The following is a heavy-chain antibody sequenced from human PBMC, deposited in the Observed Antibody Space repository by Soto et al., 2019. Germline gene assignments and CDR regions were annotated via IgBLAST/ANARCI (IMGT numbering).Heavy chain of an antibody. V-gene: IGHV1-46*01. J-gene: IGHJ1*01. CDR3: ARGENCSGGTCYSEYFHR. CDR1: GYLFTAYS. CDR2: VNPSGGST. D-gene: IGHD2-15*01. Sequence: RASVKVSCKASGYLFTAYSMHWVRLAPGQGLEWMGVVNPSGGSTKYAQNFQGRVTMTRDTSTTTIYMELSSLRSDDTAIYYCARGENCSGGTCYSEYFHRWGQGTLVTVSS.